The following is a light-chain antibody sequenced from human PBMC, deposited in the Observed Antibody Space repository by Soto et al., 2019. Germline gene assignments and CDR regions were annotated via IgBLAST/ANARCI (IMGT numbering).Light chain of an antibody. CDR3: QQYVTSPPGLA. CDR2: GAS. J-gene: IGKJ4*01. Sequence: EIVLTQSPGTLSWSPGERATLSCRASQSVSSSHLAWYQQKPGQAPRLLLYGASSRATVIPDRFSGSGSGTDFTLTISRLDPEDFAVYYCQQYVTSPPGLAFGGGTKVEIK. CDR1: QSVSSSH. V-gene: IGKV3-20*01.